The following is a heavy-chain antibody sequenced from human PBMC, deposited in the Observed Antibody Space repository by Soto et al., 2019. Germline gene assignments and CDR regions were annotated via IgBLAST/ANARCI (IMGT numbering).Heavy chain of an antibody. V-gene: IGHV3-30*18. CDR1: GFTFSSYG. CDR3: AKSDSSGYRPLYYFDY. J-gene: IGHJ4*02. CDR2: ISYDGSNK. D-gene: IGHD3-22*01. Sequence: PGGSLRLSCAASGFTFSSYGMHWVRQAPGKGLEWVAVISYDGSNKYYADSVKGRFTISRDNSKNTLYLQMNSLRAEDTAVYYCAKSDSSGYRPLYYFDYWGQGTLVTVSS.